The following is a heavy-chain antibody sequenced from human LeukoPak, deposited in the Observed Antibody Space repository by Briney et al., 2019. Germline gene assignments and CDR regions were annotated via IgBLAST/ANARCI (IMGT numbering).Heavy chain of an antibody. D-gene: IGHD6-13*01. CDR3: ARDAGYSSSLGGDY. CDR1: GYTFTSYG. V-gene: IGHV1-18*01. CDR2: ISAYNGNT. J-gene: IGHJ4*02. Sequence: ASVKVSCKASGYTFTSYGISWVRQAPGQGLEWMGWISAYNGNTNYAQKLQGRVTMTTDTSTSTAYMELRSLRSDDTAAYYCARDAGYSSSLGGDYWGQGTLVTVSS.